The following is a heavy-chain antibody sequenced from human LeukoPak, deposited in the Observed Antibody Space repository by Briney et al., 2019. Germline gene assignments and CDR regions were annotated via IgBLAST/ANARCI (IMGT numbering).Heavy chain of an antibody. CDR2: IFYSGST. CDR1: GGSISSNSYY. J-gene: IGHJ4*02. CDR3: ARTNLLLWFRELLVYFDY. Sequence: SETLSLTCTVSGGSISSNSYYWGWIRQPPGKGLEWIGSIFYSGSTYYNPSLKSRVTISVDTSKNQFSLKLSSVTAADTAVYYCARTNLLLWFRELLVYFDYWGQGTLVTVSS. D-gene: IGHD3-10*01. V-gene: IGHV4-39*07.